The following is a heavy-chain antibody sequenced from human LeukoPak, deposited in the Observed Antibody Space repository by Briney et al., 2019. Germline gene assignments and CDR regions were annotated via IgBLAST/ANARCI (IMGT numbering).Heavy chain of an antibody. CDR1: GGSISSGDYY. Sequence: PSQTLSLTCTVSGGSISSGDYYWSWIRQPPGKGLEWIGYIYYSGSTYYNPSLKSRVTISVDTSKNQFSLKLSSVTAADTAVYNCARAYGSGSYFSPYFDYWGQGTLVTVSS. J-gene: IGHJ4*02. CDR3: ARAYGSGSYFSPYFDY. D-gene: IGHD3-10*01. CDR2: IYYSGST. V-gene: IGHV4-30-4*01.